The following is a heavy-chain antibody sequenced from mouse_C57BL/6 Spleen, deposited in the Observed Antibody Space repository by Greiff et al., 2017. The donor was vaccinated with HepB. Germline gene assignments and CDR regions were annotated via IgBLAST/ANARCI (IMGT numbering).Heavy chain of an antibody. D-gene: IGHD2-12*01. CDR1: GYTFTSYW. Sequence: QVQLKQPGAELVRPGSSVKLSCKASGYTFTSYWMHWVKQRPIQGLEWIGNIDPSDSETHYNQKFKDKATLTVDKSSSTAYMQLSSLTSEDSAVYYCARGTERQDYAMDYWGQGTSVIVSP. CDR2: IDPSDSET. V-gene: IGHV1-52*01. CDR3: ARGTERQDYAMDY. J-gene: IGHJ4*01.